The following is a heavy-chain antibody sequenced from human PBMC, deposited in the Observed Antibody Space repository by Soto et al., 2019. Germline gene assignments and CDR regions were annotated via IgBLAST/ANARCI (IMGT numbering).Heavy chain of an antibody. CDR1: GFTFNSYS. Sequence: EVQLVESGGGLVKPGGSLRLSCAASGFTFNSYSMNWVRQAPGKGLEWVSSISSSSSYIYYADSVKGRFTISRDNAKNSLYLQMNSLRAEDTAVYYCASAEYYYDTSGWYYWGQGTLVTASS. CDR3: ASAEYYYDTSGWYY. D-gene: IGHD3-22*01. V-gene: IGHV3-21*01. CDR2: ISSSSSYI. J-gene: IGHJ4*02.